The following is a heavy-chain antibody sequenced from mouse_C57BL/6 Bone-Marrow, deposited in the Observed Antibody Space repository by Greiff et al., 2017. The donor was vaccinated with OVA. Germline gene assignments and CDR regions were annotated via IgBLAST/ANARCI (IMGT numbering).Heavy chain of an antibody. CDR3: ARKEDYYGSPWYFDV. CDR1: GFSLTSYG. D-gene: IGHD1-1*01. CDR2: IWSGGST. Sequence: QVQLQQSGPGLVQPSQSLSITCTVSGFSLTSYGVHWVRQSPGKGLEWLGVIWSGGSTDYNAAFISRLSISKDNSKSQVFFKRNSLQSEDTAIYYCARKEDYYGSPWYFDVWGTGTTVTVSS. J-gene: IGHJ1*03. V-gene: IGHV2-2*01.